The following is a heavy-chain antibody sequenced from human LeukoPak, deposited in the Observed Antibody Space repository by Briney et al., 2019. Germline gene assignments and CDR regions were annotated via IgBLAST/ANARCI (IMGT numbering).Heavy chain of an antibody. D-gene: IGHD4/OR15-4a*01. V-gene: IGHV3-23*01. CDR2: ISGSGSTI. CDR3: AKATMDTTYFDS. J-gene: IGHJ4*02. CDR1: GFTFSSYA. Sequence: PGGSLRLSCAASGFTFSSYAMSWVRQAPGKGLEWVSAISGSGSTIFYADSVKGRFTVSRDNSENTLFLQMNSLGAEDTALYYCAKATMDTTYFDSWGQGTLVTVSS.